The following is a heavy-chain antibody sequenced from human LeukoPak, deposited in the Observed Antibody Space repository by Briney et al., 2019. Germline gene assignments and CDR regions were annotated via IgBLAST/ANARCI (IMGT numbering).Heavy chain of an antibody. CDR2: INPSGGST. V-gene: IGHV1-46*01. Sequence: ASVKVSCKASGYTFTSYYMHWVRQAPGQGLEWMGIINPSGGSTSYAQKFRGRVTMTRDTSISTAYMELSRLRSDDTAVYYCARDRYYYDSSGYNDYWGQGTLVTVSS. D-gene: IGHD3-22*01. J-gene: IGHJ4*02. CDR1: GYTFTSYY. CDR3: ARDRYYYDSSGYNDY.